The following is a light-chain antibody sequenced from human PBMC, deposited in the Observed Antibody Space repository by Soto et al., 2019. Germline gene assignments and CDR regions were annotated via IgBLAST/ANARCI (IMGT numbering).Light chain of an antibody. J-gene: IGLJ2*01. Sequence: QSVLRQPPSVSGAPGQRVTISCTGSSSNIGAGYDVHWYQQLPGTAPKLLIYGNSNRPSGVPDRFSGSKSGTSASLAITGRQAEDEADYYCQSYDSSLSGSIFGGGTKLTVL. V-gene: IGLV1-40*01. CDR1: SSNIGAGYD. CDR2: GNS. CDR3: QSYDSSLSGSI.